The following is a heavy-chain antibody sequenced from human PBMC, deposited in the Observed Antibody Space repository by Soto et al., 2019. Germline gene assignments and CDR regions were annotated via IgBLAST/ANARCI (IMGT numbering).Heavy chain of an antibody. CDR3: TRELPYYYDNSGYYGFDY. Sequence: EVQLVESGGGLVQPGGSLRLSCAASGFTLSSYSMNWVRQAPGKGLEWVSYISSSSSAISYADSVKGRFTISRDNAKNSLYLQMNSLRDEDTAVYYCTRELPYYYDNSGYYGFDYWGQGTLVTVSS. CDR2: ISSSSSAI. D-gene: IGHD3-22*01. J-gene: IGHJ4*02. CDR1: GFTLSSYS. V-gene: IGHV3-48*02.